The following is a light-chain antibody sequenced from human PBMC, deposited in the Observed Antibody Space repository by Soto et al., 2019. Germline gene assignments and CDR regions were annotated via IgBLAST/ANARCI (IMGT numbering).Light chain of an antibody. CDR1: QSITIS. Sequence: DIQMTQSPSSRSASVGDRVTITCRASQSITISLNWYQQKAGKAPKLLIYAASSLQSGVPSRFSGSGSGTDFTLTISSLQPEDSATYYCQQSYSTPYTFGQGTKLEIK. J-gene: IGKJ2*01. V-gene: IGKV1-39*01. CDR3: QQSYSTPYT. CDR2: AAS.